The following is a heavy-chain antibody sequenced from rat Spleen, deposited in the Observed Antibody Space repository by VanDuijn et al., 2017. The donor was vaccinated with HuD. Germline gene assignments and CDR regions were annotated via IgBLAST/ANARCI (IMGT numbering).Heavy chain of an antibody. CDR3: TRRSITTFFDN. Sequence: EVQLVESDGGLVQPGRSLKLSCAASGFTFSDFYMAWVRQAPTKGLEWVATISYDDSKTYYRDSVKGRFTISRDNARSTLNLQMDSLRSEDTAIYYCTRRSITTFFDNWGQGVMVTVSS. J-gene: IGHJ2*01. CDR1: GFTFSDFY. V-gene: IGHV5-29*01. D-gene: IGHD1-10*01. CDR2: ISYDDSKT.